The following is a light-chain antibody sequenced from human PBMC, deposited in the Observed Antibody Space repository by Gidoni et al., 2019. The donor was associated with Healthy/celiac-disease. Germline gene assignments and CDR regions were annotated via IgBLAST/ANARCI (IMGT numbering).Light chain of an antibody. CDR2: AAS. CDR1: QGISSY. J-gene: IGKJ2*04. V-gene: IGKV1-9*01. Sequence: DIQLTQSPSFLSASVGDRVTITCRASQGISSYLAWYQQKPGKAPKLLNYAASTLQSGVPSRFSGSGSGTEFTLTISSLQPEDFATYYCQQLNSYSCSFGQGTKLEIK. CDR3: QQLNSYSCS.